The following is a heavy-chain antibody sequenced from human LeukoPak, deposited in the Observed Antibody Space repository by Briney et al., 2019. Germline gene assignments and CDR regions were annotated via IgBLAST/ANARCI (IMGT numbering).Heavy chain of an antibody. V-gene: IGHV1-2*02. Sequence: ASVKVSCKASGYTFTGYYMHWVRQAPGQGREWRGWINPNSGGTNYAQKFQGRVTMTRDTSISTAYMELSRLRSDDTAVYYCARDRWGSGYDPSYFDYWGQGTLVTVSS. CDR2: INPNSGGT. D-gene: IGHD5-12*01. CDR1: GYTFTGYY. J-gene: IGHJ4*02. CDR3: ARDRWGSGYDPSYFDY.